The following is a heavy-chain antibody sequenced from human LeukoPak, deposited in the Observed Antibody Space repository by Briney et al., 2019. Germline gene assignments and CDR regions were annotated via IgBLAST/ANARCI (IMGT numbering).Heavy chain of an antibody. Sequence: ASVKVSCKASGGTFSSYAISWVRQAPGQGLEWMGGIIPIFGTANYAQKFQGRVTITADKSTSTAYMELSSLRSEDTAVYYCARGGFGELYYYYGMDVWGKGTTVTVSS. V-gene: IGHV1-69*06. CDR2: IIPIFGTA. D-gene: IGHD3-10*01. J-gene: IGHJ6*04. CDR3: ARGGFGELYYYYGMDV. CDR1: GGTFSSYA.